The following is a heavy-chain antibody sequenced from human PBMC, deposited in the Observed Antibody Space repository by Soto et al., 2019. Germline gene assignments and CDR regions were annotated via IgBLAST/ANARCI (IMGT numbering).Heavy chain of an antibody. Sequence: ASVKISCKASGYNFTSYVISCVRRAPRQGLEWMGWISAYNGNTNYAQKLQGRVTMTTDTSTSTAYMELRSLRSDDTAVYYCARQKYYDFWSGYPYYYYYGMDVWGQGTTV. CDR3: ARQKYYDFWSGYPYYYYYGMDV. CDR1: GYNFTSYV. CDR2: ISAYNGNT. V-gene: IGHV1-18*01. J-gene: IGHJ6*02. D-gene: IGHD3-3*01.